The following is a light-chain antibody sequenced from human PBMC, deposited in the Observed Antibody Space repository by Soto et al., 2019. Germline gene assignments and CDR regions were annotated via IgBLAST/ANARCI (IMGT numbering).Light chain of an antibody. CDR1: QSVSNN. J-gene: IGKJ2*03. CDR3: QQYSNWPLYS. Sequence: EIVMTQSPATLSVSPGVRATLSCRASQSVSNNLAWYQQKPGQAPRLLMYDASTRATGIPARFSGSGSGMEFTLSISSLQSADFAVYYCQQYSNWPLYSFGQGTRLEIK. V-gene: IGKV3-15*01. CDR2: DAS.